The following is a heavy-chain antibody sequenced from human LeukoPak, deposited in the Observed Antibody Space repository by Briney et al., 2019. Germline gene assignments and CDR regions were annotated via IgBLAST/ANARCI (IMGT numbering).Heavy chain of an antibody. CDR3: AKDFRVYYGSGSYYGKDV. V-gene: IGHV3-30*18. D-gene: IGHD3-10*01. Sequence: GGSLRLSCAASGFTFSSYGMHWVRQAPGKGLEWVAVISYDGSNKYYADSVKGRFTIFRDNSKNTLYLQMNSLRAEDTAVYYCAKDFRVYYGSGSYYGKDVWGQGTTVTVSS. J-gene: IGHJ6*02. CDR1: GFTFSSYG. CDR2: ISYDGSNK.